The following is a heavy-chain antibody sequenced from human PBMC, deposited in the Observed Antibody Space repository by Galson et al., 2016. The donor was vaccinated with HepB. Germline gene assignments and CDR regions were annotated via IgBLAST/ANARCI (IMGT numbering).Heavy chain of an antibody. CDR1: GYTFTNYT. Sequence: SVKVSCKASGYTFTNYTMHWVRQAPGQRLEWMGWINAGTGNTKYSQKFQGRVTITRDTSAGTAYMELSSLRSEDTAIYYCARDLYSSSRYLSDYWGQGALVTVSS. D-gene: IGHD6-13*01. J-gene: IGHJ4*02. V-gene: IGHV1-3*01. CDR2: INAGTGNT. CDR3: ARDLYSSSRYLSDY.